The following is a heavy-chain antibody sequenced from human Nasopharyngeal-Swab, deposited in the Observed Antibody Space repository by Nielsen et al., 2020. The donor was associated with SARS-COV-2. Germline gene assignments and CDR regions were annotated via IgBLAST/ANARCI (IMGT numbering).Heavy chain of an antibody. D-gene: IGHD2-21*02. CDR3: ANAYCGGDCYSHDYYYYYGMDV. V-gene: IGHV3-23*01. CDR2: ISGSGGST. Sequence: GESLKISCAASGFTVSSNYMSWVRQAPGKGLEWVSAISGSGGSTYYADSVKGRFTISRDNSKNTLYLQMNSLRAEDTAVYYCANAYCGGDCYSHDYYYYYGMDVWGQGTTVTVSS. J-gene: IGHJ6*02. CDR1: GFTVSSNY.